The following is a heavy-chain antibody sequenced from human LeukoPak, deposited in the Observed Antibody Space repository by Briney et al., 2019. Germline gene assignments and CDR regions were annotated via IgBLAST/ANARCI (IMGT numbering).Heavy chain of an antibody. V-gene: IGHV3-30*03. J-gene: IGHJ4*02. D-gene: IGHD3-22*01. Sequence: PGGSLRLSCAASGFTFSSYGMHWVRQAPGKGLEWVAVISYDGSNKYYADSVKGRFTISRDNSKNTLYLQMNSLRAEDTAVYYCARVGPRYDSSGYWGQGTLVTVSS. CDR3: ARVGPRYDSSGY. CDR1: GFTFSSYG. CDR2: ISYDGSNK.